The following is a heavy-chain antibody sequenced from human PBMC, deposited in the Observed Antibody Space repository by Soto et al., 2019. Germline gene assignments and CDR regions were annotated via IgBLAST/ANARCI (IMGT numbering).Heavy chain of an antibody. CDR1: GGTFSSYA. V-gene: IGHV1-69*06. CDR2: IIPIFGTA. J-gene: IGHJ5*02. Sequence: QVQLVQSGAEVKKPGSSVKVSCKASGGTFSSYAISWVRQAPGQGLEWMGGIIPIFGTANYAQKFQGRVTITADKSTSTAYRELSSLRSEETAVYYCARMPRWEDNWFDPWGQGTLVTVSS. CDR3: ARMPRWEDNWFDP. D-gene: IGHD1-26*01.